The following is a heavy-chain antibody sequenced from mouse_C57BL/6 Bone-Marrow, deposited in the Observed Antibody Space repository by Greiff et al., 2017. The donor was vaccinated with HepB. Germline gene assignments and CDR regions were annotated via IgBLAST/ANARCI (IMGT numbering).Heavy chain of an antibody. Sequence: QVQLQQPGAELVKPGASVKLSCKASGYTFTSYWMHWVKQRPGQGLEWIGMIHPNSGSTNYNEKFKSKATLTVDKSSSTAYMQLSSLTSEDSAVYYCARPACYYGSSYYFDYWGQGTTLTVSS. J-gene: IGHJ2*01. CDR2: IHPNSGST. CDR3: ARPACYYGSSYYFDY. D-gene: IGHD1-1*01. V-gene: IGHV1-64*01. CDR1: GYTFTSYW.